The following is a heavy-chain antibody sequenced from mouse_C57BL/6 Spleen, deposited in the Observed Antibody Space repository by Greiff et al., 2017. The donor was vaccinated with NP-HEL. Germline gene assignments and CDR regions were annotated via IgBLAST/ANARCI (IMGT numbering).Heavy chain of an antibody. CDR2: IDPSDSET. CDR3: ARSPYSNYEDYFDY. J-gene: IGHJ2*01. Sequence: QVQLKQPGAELVRPGSSVKLSCKASGYTFTSYWMHWVKQRPIQGLEWIGNIDPSDSETHYNQKFKDKATLTVDKSSSTAYMQLSSLTSEDSAVYYCARSPYSNYEDYFDYWGQGTTLTVSS. D-gene: IGHD2-5*01. V-gene: IGHV1-52*01. CDR1: GYTFTSYW.